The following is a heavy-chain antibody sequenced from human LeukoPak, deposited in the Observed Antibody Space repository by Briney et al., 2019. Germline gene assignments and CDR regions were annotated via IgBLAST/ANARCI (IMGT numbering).Heavy chain of an antibody. Sequence: GTSVKVSCKASGFTFTNYAMQWVRQAPGQRLEWMGWINAVNGHTRYSQRFQGRVTITRDTSATTVYMEVTSLRSEDTAVYYCARGIWSRTVSSYYFDYWGQGTLVTVSS. CDR1: GFTFTNYA. D-gene: IGHD3-3*01. CDR3: ARGIWSRTVSSYYFDY. J-gene: IGHJ4*02. V-gene: IGHV1-3*01. CDR2: INAVNGHT.